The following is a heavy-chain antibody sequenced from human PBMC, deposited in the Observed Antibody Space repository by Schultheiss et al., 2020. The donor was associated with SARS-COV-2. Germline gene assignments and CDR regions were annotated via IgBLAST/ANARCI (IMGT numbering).Heavy chain of an antibody. J-gene: IGHJ6*02. CDR1: GYTFTSYG. Sequence: SVKVSCKASGYTFTSYGISWVRQAPGQGLEWMGGIIPIFGTANYAQKFQGRVAITADESTSTAYMELSSLRSEDTAVYYCATDSRIAAAGTGYYYGMDVWGQGTTVTVSS. D-gene: IGHD6-13*01. CDR3: ATDSRIAAAGTGYYYGMDV. V-gene: IGHV1-69*13. CDR2: IIPIFGTA.